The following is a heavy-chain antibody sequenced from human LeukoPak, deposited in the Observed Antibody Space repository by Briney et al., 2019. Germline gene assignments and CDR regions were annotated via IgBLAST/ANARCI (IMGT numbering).Heavy chain of an antibody. D-gene: IGHD5-18*01. J-gene: IGHJ5*02. Sequence: SETLSPTCTVSGGSISSYYWSWIRQPPGKGLEWIGYIYYSGSTNYNPSLKSRVTISVDTSKNQFSLKLSSVTAADTAVYYCARHGSYGYLDWFDPWGQGTLVTVSS. CDR2: IYYSGST. CDR1: GGSISSYY. CDR3: ARHGSYGYLDWFDP. V-gene: IGHV4-59*08.